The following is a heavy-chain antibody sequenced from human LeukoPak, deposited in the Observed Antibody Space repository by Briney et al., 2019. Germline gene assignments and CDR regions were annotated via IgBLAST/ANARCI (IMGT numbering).Heavy chain of an antibody. CDR1: GFTFSSYE. V-gene: IGHV3-48*03. Sequence: GGSLRLSCAAPGFTFSSYEMNWVRQAPGKGLEWVSYISSSGSTIYYADSVKGRFTISRDNAENSLYLQMNSLRAEDTAVYYCARAGDYYDSSGYYEAGDYWGQGTLVTVSS. D-gene: IGHD3-22*01. J-gene: IGHJ4*02. CDR2: ISSSGSTI. CDR3: ARAGDYYDSSGYYEAGDY.